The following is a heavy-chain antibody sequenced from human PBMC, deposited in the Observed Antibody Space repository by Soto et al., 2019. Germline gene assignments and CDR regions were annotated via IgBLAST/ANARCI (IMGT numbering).Heavy chain of an antibody. CDR1: GYTFTGYY. CDR2: INPNSGGT. V-gene: IGHV1-2*02. J-gene: IGHJ6*02. D-gene: IGHD3-3*01. CDR3: ARGAYEGFLEWLPLPYYNGMDV. Sequence: ASVKVSCKASGYTFTGYYMHWVRQAPGQGLEWMGWINPNSGGTNYAQKFQGRVTMTRDTSISTAYMELSRLRSDDTAVYYCARGAYEGFLEWLPLPYYNGMDVWGQGTTVTVSS.